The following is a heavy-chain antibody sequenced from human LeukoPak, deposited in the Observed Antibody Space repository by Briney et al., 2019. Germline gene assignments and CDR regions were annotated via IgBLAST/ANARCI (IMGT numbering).Heavy chain of an antibody. CDR1: GGSISSSSYY. D-gene: IGHD3-22*01. CDR2: IYYSGST. J-gene: IGHJ5*02. V-gene: IGHV4-39*07. CDR3: ARYSIVGNWFDP. Sequence: PSEALSLTCTVSGGSISSSSYYWGWIRQPPGTGLEWIGSIYYSGSTYYNPSLKSRVTISVDTSKYQFSLKLSSVTAADTAVYYCARYSIVGNWFDPWGQGTLVTVSS.